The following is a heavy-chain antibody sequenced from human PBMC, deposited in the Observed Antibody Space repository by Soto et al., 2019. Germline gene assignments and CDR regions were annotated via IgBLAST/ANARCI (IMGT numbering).Heavy chain of an antibody. CDR3: AASCVGCGGFIYYCMDV. J-gene: IGHJ6*02. CDR2: IYYSGST. Sequence: SETLSLTCTVSGGSISSGGYYWSWIRQHPGKGLEWIGYIYYSGSTYYNPSLKSRVTISVDTSKNQFSLKLSSVTAADTAVYYCAASCVGCGGFIYYCMDVWGEGTTVTVSS. V-gene: IGHV4-31*03. D-gene: IGHD2-21*01. CDR1: GGSISSGGYY.